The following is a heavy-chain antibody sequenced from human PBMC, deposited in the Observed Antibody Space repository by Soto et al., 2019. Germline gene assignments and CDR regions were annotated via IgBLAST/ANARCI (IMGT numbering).Heavy chain of an antibody. CDR2: IIPIFGTA. CDR1: GGTFSSYA. V-gene: IGHV1-69*01. J-gene: IGHJ4*02. Sequence: QVQLVQSGAEVKKPGSSVKVSCKASGGTFSSYAISWVRQAPGQGLAWMGGIIPIFGTANYAQKFQGRVTITPDESTSTAYIELSSLRSEDTAVYYCARAVATMVRGVIINPPDYWGQGTLVTVSS. CDR3: ARAVATMVRGVIINPPDY. D-gene: IGHD3-10*01.